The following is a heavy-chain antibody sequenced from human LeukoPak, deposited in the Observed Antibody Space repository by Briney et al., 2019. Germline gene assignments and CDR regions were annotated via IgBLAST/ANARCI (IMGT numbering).Heavy chain of an antibody. J-gene: IGHJ4*02. CDR1: VYTFTDYY. Sequence: ASVTVSCKASVYTFTDYYMHWVRQAPGQGLEWMGWINPNSGGTNYAQKFQGRVTMTRDTSISTAYMELSRLTSDDTALYYCARDQKQWLEIDYWGQGTLVTVSS. CDR3: ARDQKQWLEIDY. V-gene: IGHV1-2*02. CDR2: INPNSGGT. D-gene: IGHD6-19*01.